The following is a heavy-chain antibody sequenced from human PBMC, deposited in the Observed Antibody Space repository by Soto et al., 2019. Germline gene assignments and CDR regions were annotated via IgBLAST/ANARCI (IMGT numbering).Heavy chain of an antibody. Sequence: GGSLRLSCAASGITVSSNYMSWVRQAPGKGLEWVSVIYSGGSTYYADSVKGRFTISRDNSKNTLYLQMNSLRAEDTAVYYCARDFYYYGSGTMGGYFDYWGQGTLVTVSS. J-gene: IGHJ4*02. D-gene: IGHD3-10*01. CDR3: ARDFYYYGSGTMGGYFDY. CDR1: GITVSSNY. CDR2: IYSGGST. V-gene: IGHV3-66*01.